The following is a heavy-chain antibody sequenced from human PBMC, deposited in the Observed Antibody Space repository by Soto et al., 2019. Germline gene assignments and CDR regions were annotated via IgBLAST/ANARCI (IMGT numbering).Heavy chain of an antibody. V-gene: IGHV1-69*01. CDR3: ARTVLTYYYDSSGYGALDY. D-gene: IGHD3-22*01. CDR2: IIPIFGIA. J-gene: IGHJ4*02. Sequence: QVQLVQSGAEVKKPGSSVKVSCKASGGTFSSYAISWVRQAPGQGLEWMGGIIPIFGIANYAQKCQGRVTITADESTSTAYMELSSLRSEDTAVYYCARTVLTYYYDSSGYGALDYWGQGTLVTVSS. CDR1: GGTFSSYA.